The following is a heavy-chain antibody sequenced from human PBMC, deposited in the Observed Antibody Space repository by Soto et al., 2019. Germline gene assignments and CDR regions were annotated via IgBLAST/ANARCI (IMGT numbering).Heavy chain of an antibody. CDR2: INPNSGGT. V-gene: IGHV1-2*02. Sequence: ASVKVSCKASGYTFTSYDINWVRQAPGQGLEWMGWINPNSGGTNYAQKFQGRVTMTRDTSISTAYMELSRLRSDDTAVYYCARRRITTVVTPDFDYWGQGTLVTVSS. D-gene: IGHD4-17*01. J-gene: IGHJ4*02. CDR1: GYTFTSYD. CDR3: ARRRITTVVTPDFDY.